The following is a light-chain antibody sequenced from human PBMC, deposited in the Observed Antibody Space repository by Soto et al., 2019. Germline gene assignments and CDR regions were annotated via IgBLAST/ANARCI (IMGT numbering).Light chain of an antibody. CDR3: SSYISDTTVV. V-gene: IGLV2-14*01. CDR2: EVS. Sequence: QSALTQPASVSRSPGQSFTISCTGTSSDVGGYNYVSWYQQHPGKAPKLMISEVSNRPSGVSNRFSGSKSGNTASLTISGLQAEDEADYYCSSYISDTTVVFGGGTKVTV. CDR1: SSDVGGYNY. J-gene: IGLJ2*01.